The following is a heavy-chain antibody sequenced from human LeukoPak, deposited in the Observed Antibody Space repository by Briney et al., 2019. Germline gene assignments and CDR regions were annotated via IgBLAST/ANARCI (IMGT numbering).Heavy chain of an antibody. D-gene: IGHD1-1*01. CDR2: IYHSWGI. CDR3: AWNVTAGFFDY. Sequence: PSETLSLTCAVSGSSITSDFFWGWIRQPPGKGLEWIATIYHSWGIYFNPSLKSRVTISLDASKNQFSLKLTSLTAADTAIYYCAWNVTAGFFDYWGQGILVTVSS. CDR1: GSSITSDFF. V-gene: IGHV4-38-2*01. J-gene: IGHJ4*02.